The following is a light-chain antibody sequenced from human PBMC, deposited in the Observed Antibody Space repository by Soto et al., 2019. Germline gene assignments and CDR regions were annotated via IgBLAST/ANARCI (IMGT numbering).Light chain of an antibody. Sequence: QSVLTQPPSVSAAPRQKVTISCSGGTSNIGDNYVCWYQQVPGTAPKLLMYSTDLRPSGVPDRFSGSKSGTTASLAISGVQSEDEADYYCSTWDVSLNGWVFGGGTKLTVL. CDR1: TSNIGDNY. CDR3: STWDVSLNGWV. J-gene: IGLJ3*02. CDR2: STD. V-gene: IGLV1-44*01.